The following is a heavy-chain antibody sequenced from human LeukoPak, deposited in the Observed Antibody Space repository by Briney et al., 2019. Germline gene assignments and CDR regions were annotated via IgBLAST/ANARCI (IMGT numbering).Heavy chain of an antibody. CDR1: GFTFGDYA. CDR3: ARDPYFGELSPHVYYWYMDV. Sequence: GGSLRLSCTASGFTFGDYAMNWVRQAPGKGLEWVSSITSSSSYTYYAESVKGRFTISRDNAENSLYLQMNSLRAEDTAVYYCARDPYFGELSPHVYYWYMDVWGKGATVTISS. J-gene: IGHJ6*03. V-gene: IGHV3-21*01. D-gene: IGHD3-10*01. CDR2: ITSSSSYT.